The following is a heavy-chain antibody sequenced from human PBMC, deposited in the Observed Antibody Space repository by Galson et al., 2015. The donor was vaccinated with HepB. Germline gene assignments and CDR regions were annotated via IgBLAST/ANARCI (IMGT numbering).Heavy chain of an antibody. CDR1: GYSFKSYT. Sequence: SVKVSCKASGYSFKSYTMHWVRQAPGQRLEWMRWITPGNGNTKYSQNFQGRVTITRDTSASIVYMELRSLRSEDMAVYYCARGLRGYSFDYFYYFDNWGQGTLVTVSS. CDR2: ITPGNGNT. D-gene: IGHD5-12*01. V-gene: IGHV1-3*01. CDR3: ARGLRGYSFDYFYYFDN. J-gene: IGHJ4*02.